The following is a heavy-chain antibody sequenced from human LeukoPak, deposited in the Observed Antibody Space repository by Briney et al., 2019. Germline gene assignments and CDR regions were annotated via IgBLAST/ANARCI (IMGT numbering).Heavy chain of an antibody. V-gene: IGHV3-23*01. CDR2: ISGSGGST. D-gene: IGHD3-10*01. J-gene: IGHJ6*03. Sequence: PGGSLRLSCAASGFTFSNYAMSWVRQAPGKGLEWVSAISGSGGSTYYADSVKGRFTISRDNSKNTLYLQMNSLRAEDTAVYYCAKDLISGPYYMDVWGKGTTVTVSS. CDR1: GFTFSNYA. CDR3: AKDLISGPYYMDV.